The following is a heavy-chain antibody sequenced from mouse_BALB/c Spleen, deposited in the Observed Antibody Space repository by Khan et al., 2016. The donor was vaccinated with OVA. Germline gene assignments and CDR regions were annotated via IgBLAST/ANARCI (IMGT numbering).Heavy chain of an antibody. D-gene: IGHD1-1*02. CDR2: INPNNGDT. CDR3: ARTGYGGLGY. Sequence: VQLQQSGPELVKPGTSVKISCKASGYTFTDYTMDWVKQSHGKSLEWIGDINPNNGDTFYNQKFKVKAALTVDKSSSTAFMELRSLTSEDTAVXYCARTGYGGLGYWGQGTTLTVSS. V-gene: IGHV1-18*01. CDR1: GYTFTDYT. J-gene: IGHJ2*01.